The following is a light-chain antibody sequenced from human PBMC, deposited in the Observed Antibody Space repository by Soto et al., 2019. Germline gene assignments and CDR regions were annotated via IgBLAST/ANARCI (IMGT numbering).Light chain of an antibody. CDR3: QQYNNWPGT. V-gene: IGKV3-15*01. CDR1: QSVSSN. J-gene: IGKJ1*01. CDR2: GAF. Sequence: EILMTQSPVTLSVSPGERAALSCRASQSVSSNLAWYQQKPGQAPSLLIYGAFTRATGIPARFSGSGSGTDFTLTISRLEPEDFAVYYCQQYNNWPGTFGQGTKVDIK.